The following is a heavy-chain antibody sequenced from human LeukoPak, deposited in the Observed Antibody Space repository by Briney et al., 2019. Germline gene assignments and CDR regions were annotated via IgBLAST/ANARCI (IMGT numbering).Heavy chain of an antibody. CDR3: AKETPGDFWGGSNWFDP. D-gene: IGHD3-3*01. Sequence: SVKVSCKASGYIFSSYNMHWVRQAPGQRLEWMGWINAGNGDTKYSQKFQGRVTITRDTSASSAYMELSSLRSEDTAVYYCAKETPGDFWGGSNWFDPWGQGTLVTVSS. CDR1: GYIFSSYN. V-gene: IGHV1-3*01. CDR2: INAGNGDT. J-gene: IGHJ5*02.